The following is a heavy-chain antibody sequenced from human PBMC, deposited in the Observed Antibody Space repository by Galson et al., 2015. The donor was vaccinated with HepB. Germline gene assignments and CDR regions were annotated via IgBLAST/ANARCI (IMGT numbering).Heavy chain of an antibody. Sequence: SLRLSCAASGFIFSSYPMSWVRQAPGKGLEWVSSIGSTGTTTYYAASVKGRFAVSRDNANSQNMMYLQMNSLRAEDTAMYYCTRIQEVAGRGVAFDIWGQGTMVTVSS. CDR2: IGSTGTTT. J-gene: IGHJ3*02. D-gene: IGHD6-19*01. V-gene: IGHV3-23*01. CDR3: TRIQEVAGRGVAFDI. CDR1: GFIFSSYP.